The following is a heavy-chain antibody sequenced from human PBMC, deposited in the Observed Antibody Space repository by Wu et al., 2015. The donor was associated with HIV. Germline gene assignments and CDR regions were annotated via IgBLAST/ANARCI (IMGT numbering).Heavy chain of an antibody. CDR1: GYTFGAFY. V-gene: IGHV1-2*02. D-gene: IGHD3-10*01. Sequence: QVQLVQSGAEVKKPGASVKVSCEASGYTFGAFYIHWVRQAPGQGLEWMGWINPHSADTIYAQKFQGRVTMTRDTSISTAYMELNRLRSDDTAVYFCARADLVLGSGVFILGPFDSWGRGTLVTVSS. J-gene: IGHJ4*02. CDR2: INPHSADT. CDR3: ARADLVLGSGVFILGPFDS.